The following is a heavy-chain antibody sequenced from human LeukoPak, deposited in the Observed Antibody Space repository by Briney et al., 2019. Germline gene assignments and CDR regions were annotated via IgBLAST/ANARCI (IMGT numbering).Heavy chain of an antibody. CDR1: GYSFTSYG. CDR2: ISAYNGNT. CDR3: ARDDKGYSYRLDY. J-gene: IGHJ4*02. D-gene: IGHD5-18*01. Sequence: ASVKVSCKASGYSFTSYGISWVRQAPGQGLEWMGWISAYNGNTNYPQKLQGRVTMTTHPSPSTAYMQLRSLRSDDTAVYYCARDDKGYSYRLDYWGQGTLVTVSS. V-gene: IGHV1-18*01.